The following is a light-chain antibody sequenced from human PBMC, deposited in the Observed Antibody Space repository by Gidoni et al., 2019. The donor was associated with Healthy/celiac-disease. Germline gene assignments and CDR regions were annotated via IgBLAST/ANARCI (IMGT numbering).Light chain of an antibody. CDR2: KAS. Sequence: DIQMTQSPSTLSTSVGDRVTITCRASQSISSWLAWYQQKPGKAPKLLIYKASSLESGDPSRFSGSGSGTEFTLTISSLQPDDFATYYCQQYNSYSYTFXQXTKLXIK. J-gene: IGKJ2*01. CDR3: QQYNSYSYT. V-gene: IGKV1-5*03. CDR1: QSISSW.